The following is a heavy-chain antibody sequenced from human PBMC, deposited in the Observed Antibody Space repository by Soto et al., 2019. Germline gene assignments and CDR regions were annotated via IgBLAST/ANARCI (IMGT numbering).Heavy chain of an antibody. CDR3: ARDLRQPEVYYYYYYGMDV. V-gene: IGHV1-46*01. CDR1: GYTFTSYY. Sequence: VKVSCKASGYTFTSYYMHWVRQAPGQGLEWMGIINPSGGSTSYAQKFQGRVTMTRDTSTSTVYMELSSLRSEDTAVYYCARDLRQPEVYYYYYYGMDVWGQGTTVTVSS. D-gene: IGHD1-20*01. CDR2: INPSGGST. J-gene: IGHJ6*02.